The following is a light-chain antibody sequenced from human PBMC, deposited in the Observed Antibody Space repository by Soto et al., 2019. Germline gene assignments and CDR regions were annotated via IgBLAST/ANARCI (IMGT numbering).Light chain of an antibody. CDR2: HVS. J-gene: IGLJ1*01. V-gene: IGLV2-14*03. CDR3: TPFPRDNLSL. Sequence: QTALTQPASVSGSPGQTITVSCSGTSSDIGSYDHVAWYQQYQGKVPKLLIYHVSNRPSGVTNRLSGSKPGTTDSLTISGLQAEDVSNYFCTPFPRDNLSLVGTGTKVTVL. CDR1: SSDIGSYDH.